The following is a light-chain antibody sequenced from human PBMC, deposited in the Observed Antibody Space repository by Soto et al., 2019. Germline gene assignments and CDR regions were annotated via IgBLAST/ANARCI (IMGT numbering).Light chain of an antibody. Sequence: EDVLTQCPVTLSLSPGERATLSCRASQSFRGLLAWYQQKPGQAPRLLIYDAYNRATGIPPRFSSSGSGTDFTLTISSLEPEDSAVYYCQQRHMWPITFGQGTRLEIK. CDR1: QSFRGL. CDR3: QQRHMWPIT. V-gene: IGKV3-11*01. CDR2: DAY. J-gene: IGKJ5*01.